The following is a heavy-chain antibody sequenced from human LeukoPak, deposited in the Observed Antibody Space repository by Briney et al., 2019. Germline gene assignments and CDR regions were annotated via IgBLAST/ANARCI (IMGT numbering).Heavy chain of an antibody. CDR1: GYSFNSYW. J-gene: IGHJ3*02. V-gene: IGHV5-51*01. CDR3: ARSGVITFGGVIVSAFDI. D-gene: IGHD3-16*02. CDR2: IYPGDSDT. Sequence: LGESLKISCKGSGYSFNSYWIGWVRQMPGKGLEWMGIIYPGDSDTRYSPSFQGQVTISADKSISTAYLQWSSLKASDTAMYYCARSGVITFGGVIVSAFDIWGQGTMVTVSS.